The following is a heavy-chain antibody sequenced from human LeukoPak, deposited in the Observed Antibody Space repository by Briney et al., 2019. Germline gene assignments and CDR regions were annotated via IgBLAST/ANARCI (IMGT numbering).Heavy chain of an antibody. J-gene: IGHJ4*02. Sequence: ASVKVSCKASGYTFTSYGISWVRQAPGQWLEWMGWISAYNGNTNYAQKFQGRVTMTTDTSTSTAYMELRSLRSDDTAVYYCARDPYDSSPLDYWGQGTLVTVSS. CDR3: ARDPYDSSPLDY. CDR1: GYTFTSYG. D-gene: IGHD3-22*01. CDR2: ISAYNGNT. V-gene: IGHV1-18*01.